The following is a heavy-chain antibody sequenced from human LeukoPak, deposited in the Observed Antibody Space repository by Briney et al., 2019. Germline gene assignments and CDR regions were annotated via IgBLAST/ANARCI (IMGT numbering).Heavy chain of an antibody. J-gene: IGHJ4*02. CDR3: ARGQYSSGWYDY. Sequence: GGSLRLSCAASGFTFSSYGMHWVRQAPGKGLDWVAVILNDGSQEKYADSVKGRFTIFRDNSKNTLYLQMNSLRAEDTAVYYCARGQYSSGWYDYWGQGTLVTVSS. D-gene: IGHD6-19*01. CDR2: ILNDGSQE. V-gene: IGHV3-33*01. CDR1: GFTFSSYG.